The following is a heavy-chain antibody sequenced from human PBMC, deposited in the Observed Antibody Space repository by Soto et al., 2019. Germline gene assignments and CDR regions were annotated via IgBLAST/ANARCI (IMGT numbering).Heavy chain of an antibody. D-gene: IGHD4-17*01. CDR3: ARATRTWFDP. CDR1: GGSISSGDYY. J-gene: IGHJ5*02. CDR2: IYYSGST. Sequence: SETLSLTCTVSGGSISSGDYYWSWIRQPPGKGLEWIGYIYYSGSTYYNPSLKSRVTISVDTSKNQFSLQLNSVTPEDTAVYYCARATRTWFDPWGQGTLVTVSS. V-gene: IGHV4-30-4*01.